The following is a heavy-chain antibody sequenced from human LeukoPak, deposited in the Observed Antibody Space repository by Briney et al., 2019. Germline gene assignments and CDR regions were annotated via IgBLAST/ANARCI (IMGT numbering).Heavy chain of an antibody. CDR1: GGSISSGSYY. CDR2: IYTSGST. V-gene: IGHV4-61*02. J-gene: IGHJ4*02. D-gene: IGHD1-26*01. CDR3: AREGIVGATPLDY. Sequence: SETLSLTCTVSGGSISSGSYYGSWIRQPAGTGLQWIERIYTSGSTNYNPSLKSRVTISVDTSKNQFSLKLSSVTAADTAVYYCAREGIVGATPLDYWGQGTLVTVSS.